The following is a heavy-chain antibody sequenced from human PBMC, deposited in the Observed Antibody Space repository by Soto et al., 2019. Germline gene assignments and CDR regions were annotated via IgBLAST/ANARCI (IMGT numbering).Heavy chain of an antibody. D-gene: IGHD6-13*01. J-gene: IGHJ5*02. CDR1: GDTFSFYT. Sequence: VKVSCKASGDTFSFYTINWVRQAPGLGLEWMGRINPILSMSNYAQKFQGRVTMTTDKSTSTAYMELRSLTSEDTAVYYCSTDQSWQDLVWWFDPWGQGTLVTVSS. CDR3: STDQSWQDLVWWFDP. V-gene: IGHV1-69*10. CDR2: INPILSMS.